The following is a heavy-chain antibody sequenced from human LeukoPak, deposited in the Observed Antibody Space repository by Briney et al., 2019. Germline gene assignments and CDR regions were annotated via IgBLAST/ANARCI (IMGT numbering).Heavy chain of an antibody. CDR2: MNPNSGNT. CDR1: GYTFTSYD. D-gene: IGHD3-10*01. Sequence: ASVKVSCKASGYTFTSYDINWVRQATGQGLEWMGWMNPNSGNTGYAQKFQGRVTMTRNTSISTAYMELSSLRSEDTAVYYCARGSGHGSGSYYSPIDYWGQGTLVTVSS. J-gene: IGHJ4*02. CDR3: ARGSGHGSGSYYSPIDY. V-gene: IGHV1-8*01.